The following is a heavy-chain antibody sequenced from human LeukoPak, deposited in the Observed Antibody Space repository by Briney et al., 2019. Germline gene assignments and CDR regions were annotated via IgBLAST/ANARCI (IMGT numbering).Heavy chain of an antibody. J-gene: IGHJ4*02. V-gene: IGHV1-2*02. CDR3: ANAHPTSRVNREHIVVVIAPPFGD. Sequence: ASVKVSCKASGYTFTGYYMHWVRQAPGQGLEWMGWINPNSGGTNYAQKFQGRVTMTRDTSISTAYMELSRLRSDDTAVYYCANAHPTSRVNREHIVVVIAPPFGDWGQGTLVTVSS. D-gene: IGHD2-21*01. CDR1: GYTFTGYY. CDR2: INPNSGGT.